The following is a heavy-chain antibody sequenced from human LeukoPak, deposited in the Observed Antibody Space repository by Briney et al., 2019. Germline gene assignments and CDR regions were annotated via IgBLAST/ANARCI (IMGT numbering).Heavy chain of an antibody. CDR2: IYYSGST. CDR1: GGSISSYY. D-gene: IGHD2/OR15-2a*01. CDR3: ARALSARMYNWFDP. Sequence: SETLSLTCTVSGGSISSYYWSWIRQPPGKGLEWIGYIYYSGSTYYNPSLKSRVTISVDTSKNQFSLKLSSVTAADTAVYYCARALSARMYNWFDPWGQGTLVTVSS. J-gene: IGHJ5*02. V-gene: IGHV4-59*12.